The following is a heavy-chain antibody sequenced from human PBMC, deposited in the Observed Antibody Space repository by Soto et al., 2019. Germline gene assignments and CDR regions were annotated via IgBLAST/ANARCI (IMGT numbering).Heavy chain of an antibody. J-gene: IGHJ4*02. Sequence: EVQLVESGGGLVKPGGSLRLSCAAFGFTFSAYSMNWVRQAPGKGLEWVSSISRSSSDIYYADSVKGRFTISRDNAKNSLYLQVNSLRAEDTAVYYCARAPSGVTTVTTVDYWGQGTLVTVSS. CDR2: ISRSSSDI. V-gene: IGHV3-21*01. CDR1: GFTFSAYS. D-gene: IGHD4-17*01. CDR3: ARAPSGVTTVTTVDY.